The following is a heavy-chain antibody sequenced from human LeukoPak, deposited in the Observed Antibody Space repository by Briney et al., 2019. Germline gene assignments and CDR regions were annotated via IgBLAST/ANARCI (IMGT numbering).Heavy chain of an antibody. D-gene: IGHD6-19*01. V-gene: IGHV3-74*01. CDR3: ARDTPLAVAGINSAAFDI. J-gene: IGHJ3*02. CDR1: GFTFTISW. CDR2: INSDGSST. Sequence: GGSLRLSCAASGFTFTISWMHWVRQAPGKGLARVPHINSDGSSTDYADSVRGRFTISRDNSKNTLYLQMNSLRAEDMAVYYCARDTPLAVAGINSAAFDIWGQGTMVTVSS.